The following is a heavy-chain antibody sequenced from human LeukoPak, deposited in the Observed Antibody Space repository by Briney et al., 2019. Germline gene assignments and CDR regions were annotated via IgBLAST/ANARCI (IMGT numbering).Heavy chain of an antibody. CDR3: ATETIGRHYDY. CDR2: IGPTGADR. J-gene: IGHJ4*02. V-gene: IGHV3-21*01. D-gene: IGHD1-14*01. Sequence: KPGGSLRLSCAASGFTFSSCGFNWVRQAPGKGLEWVSSIGPTGADRYYADSVRGQFTIFRDNAKNSMYLQMDSLRDEDTAVYYCATETIGRHYDYWGQGTLLTVSS. CDR1: GFTFSSCG.